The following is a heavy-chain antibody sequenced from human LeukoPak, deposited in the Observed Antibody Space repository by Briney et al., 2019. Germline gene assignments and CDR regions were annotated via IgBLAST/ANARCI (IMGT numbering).Heavy chain of an antibody. D-gene: IGHD6-19*01. CDR3: ARPASYSSGWYYFDY. J-gene: IGHJ4*02. V-gene: IGHV1-46*01. Sequence: ASVKVSSKASGYTFTSYYMHWVRQAPGQGLEWMGIINPSGGSTSYAQKFQGRVTMTRDMSTSTVYMELSSLRSEDTAVYYCARPASYSSGWYYFDYWGQGTLVTVSS. CDR1: GYTFTSYY. CDR2: INPSGGST.